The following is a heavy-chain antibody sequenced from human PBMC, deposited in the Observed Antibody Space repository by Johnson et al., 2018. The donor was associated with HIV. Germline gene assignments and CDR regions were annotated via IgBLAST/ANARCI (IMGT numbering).Heavy chain of an antibody. V-gene: IGHV3-30*04. CDR1: GFTFSSYA. J-gene: IGHJ3*02. Sequence: QVQLLESGGGVVQPGRSLRLSCAASGFTFSSYAMHWVRQAPGKGLEWVAVISYDGSNKYYADSVKGRFTISRDNSKNTLYLQMNSLRAEDTAVYYCARQPWDASDIWGQGTTVTVSS. CDR3: ARQPWDASDI. CDR2: ISYDGSNK.